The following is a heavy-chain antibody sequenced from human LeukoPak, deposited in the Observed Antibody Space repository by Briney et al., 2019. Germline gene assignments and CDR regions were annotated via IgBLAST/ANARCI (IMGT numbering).Heavy chain of an antibody. CDR2: IYTSGST. Sequence: SEALSLTCTGSGGSISSYYWSWIRQPAGKGLEWIGRIYTSGSTNYNPSLKSRVTMSVDTSKNQFSLKLSSVTAADTAVYYCASAGRAAGPLTNWGQGTLVTVSS. CDR3: ASAGRAAGPLTN. CDR1: GGSISSYY. D-gene: IGHD3-10*01. V-gene: IGHV4-4*07. J-gene: IGHJ4*02.